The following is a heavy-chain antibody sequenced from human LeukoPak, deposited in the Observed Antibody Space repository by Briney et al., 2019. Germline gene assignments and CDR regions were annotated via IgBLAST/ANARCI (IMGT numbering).Heavy chain of an antibody. J-gene: IGHJ6*03. CDR1: GYTLTSYD. V-gene: IGHV1-8*01. CDR2: MNPNSGNT. D-gene: IGHD2-2*02. CDR3: ARLRLYTASVYYYYYYMEV. Sequence: ASVKVSCKASGYTLTSYDINWVRQATGQGLEWMGWMNPNSGNTGYAQKFQGRVTMTRNTSISTAYMELSSLRSEDTAVYYCARLRLYTASVYYYYYYMEVWGKGTTVTVSS.